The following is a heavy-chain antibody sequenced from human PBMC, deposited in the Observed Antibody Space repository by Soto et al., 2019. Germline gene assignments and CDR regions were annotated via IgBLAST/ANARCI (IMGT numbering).Heavy chain of an antibody. J-gene: IGHJ6*03. V-gene: IGHV3-33*01. D-gene: IGHD3-16*02. CDR1: GFTFSSYG. CDR2: IWYDGSNK. CDR3: AGGRGDLSPQSGFYYYYYMDV. Sequence: QVQLVESGGGVVQPGRSLRLSCAASGFTFSSYGMHWVRQAPGKGLEWVAVIWYDGSNKYYADSVKGRFTISRVNSKNTLYLQMNSLRAEDTAVYYCAGGRGDLSPQSGFYYYYYMDVWGKGTTVTVSS.